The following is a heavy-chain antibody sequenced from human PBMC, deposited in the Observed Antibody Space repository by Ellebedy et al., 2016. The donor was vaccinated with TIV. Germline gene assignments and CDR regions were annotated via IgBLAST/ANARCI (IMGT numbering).Heavy chain of an antibody. J-gene: IGHJ4*02. V-gene: IGHV4-34*01. CDR2: INHSGST. CDR3: ARGSHDYDSSGYHD. Sequence: GSLRLXXAVYGGSFSGYYWSWIRQPPGKGLEWIGEINHSGSTNYNPSLKSRVTISVDTSKNQFSLKLSSVTAADTAVYYCARGSHDYDSSGYHDWGQGTLVTVSS. D-gene: IGHD3-22*01. CDR1: GGSFSGYY.